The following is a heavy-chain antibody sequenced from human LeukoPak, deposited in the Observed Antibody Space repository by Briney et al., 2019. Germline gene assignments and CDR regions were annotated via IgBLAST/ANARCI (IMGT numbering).Heavy chain of an antibody. CDR1: GFTFSVAA. D-gene: IGHD3-16*02. V-gene: IGHV3-23*01. CDR3: AKERRGENVWGSYRDAFDM. Sequence: GGSLRLSCAASGFTFSVAAMTWVRQAPGKGLEGVSLIGARGESTYYADSVKGRCTISRDNSKNTLYLQMNSLRAEDTAVYYCAKERRGENVWGSYRDAFDMWGQGTMVTVSS. J-gene: IGHJ3*02. CDR2: IGARGEST.